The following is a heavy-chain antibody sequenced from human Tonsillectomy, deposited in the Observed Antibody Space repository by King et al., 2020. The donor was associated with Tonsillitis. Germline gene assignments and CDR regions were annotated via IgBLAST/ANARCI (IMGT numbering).Heavy chain of an antibody. D-gene: IGHD2-15*01. V-gene: IGHV4-34*01. CDR1: GGSFSGYY. CDR3: ARVRGIVVVVAATLYDY. J-gene: IGHJ4*02. CDR2: INHSGST. Sequence: VQLQQWGAGLLQPSETLSLTCAVYGGSFSGYYWSWIRQPPGKGLEWIGEINHSGSTNYNPYLKSRVTVSVDTSKNQISLKLSSVTAADTAGYYCARVRGIVVVVAATLYDYWGQGTLVTVSS.